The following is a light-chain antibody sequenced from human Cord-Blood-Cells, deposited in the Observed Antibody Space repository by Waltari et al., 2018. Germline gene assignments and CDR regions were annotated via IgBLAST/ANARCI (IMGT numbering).Light chain of an antibody. J-gene: IGLJ1*01. CDR2: DVS. V-gene: IGLV2-14*03. CDR1: SRDGGGYNY. Sequence: QSARTQPASVSGSPGTSITIPCTGTSRDGGGYNYVSWYQHHPGKAPKLMIYDVSNRPSGVSNRFSGSKSGNTASLTISGLQAEDEADYYCSSYTSSSTLYVFGTGTKVTVL. CDR3: SSYTSSSTLYV.